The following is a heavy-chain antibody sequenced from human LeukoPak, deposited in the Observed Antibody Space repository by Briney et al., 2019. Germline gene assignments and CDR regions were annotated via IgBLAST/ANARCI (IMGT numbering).Heavy chain of an antibody. Sequence: GGSLRLSCAASGFSFSVYWVHWVRQAPGKGPVWVSGISPSGDIRYYADSVKGRFTISRDNSKNTLYLEVISPTAEDTAVYYCAKDDAWLRFGEWSQGTLVTVSS. D-gene: IGHD3-10*01. J-gene: IGHJ4*02. CDR2: ISPSGDIR. CDR3: AKDDAWLRFGE. V-gene: IGHV3-23*01. CDR1: GFSFSVYW.